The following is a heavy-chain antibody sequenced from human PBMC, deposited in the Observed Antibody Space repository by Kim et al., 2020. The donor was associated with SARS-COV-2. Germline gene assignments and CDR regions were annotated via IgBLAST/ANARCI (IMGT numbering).Heavy chain of an antibody. D-gene: IGHD3-10*01. CDR1: GYTFTSYG. CDR2: ISAYNGNT. V-gene: IGHV1-18*01. Sequence: ASVKVSCKASGYTFTSYGISWVRQAPGQGLEWMGWISAYNGNTNYAQKLQGRVTMTTDTSTSTAYMELRSLRSDDTAVYYCARDRYYGSGSPRGWLAYWGQGTLVTVSS. CDR3: ARDRYYGSGSPRGWLAY. J-gene: IGHJ4*02.